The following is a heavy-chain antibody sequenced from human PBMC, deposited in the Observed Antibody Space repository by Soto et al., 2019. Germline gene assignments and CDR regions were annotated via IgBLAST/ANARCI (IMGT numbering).Heavy chain of an antibody. D-gene: IGHD3-10*01. Sequence: EVQVLESGGGLVQPGGSLRLSCAASGFTFSSYAMSWVRQAPGQGLEWVSAISGSGSNPHYADSVKGRFTISRDNSKNTLYLQMNSLRAEDTALYYCAKTGSMTIRDGFDHWGQGTLVTVSS. CDR1: GFTFSSYA. V-gene: IGHV3-23*01. CDR2: ISGSGSNP. CDR3: AKTGSMTIRDGFDH. J-gene: IGHJ4*02.